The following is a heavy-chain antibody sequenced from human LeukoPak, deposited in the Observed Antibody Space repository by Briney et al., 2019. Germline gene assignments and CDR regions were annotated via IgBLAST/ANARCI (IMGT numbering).Heavy chain of an antibody. V-gene: IGHV3-23*01. D-gene: IGHD4-17*01. CDR2: ITGSGAYT. CDR3: AKGDYGDYAFDY. J-gene: IGHJ4*02. Sequence: GGSLRLSCAASGLTFSSYAMSWVRQAPGKGLEWVSTITGSGAYTYYADSVKGRFTISRDNSKNTVSLQMNSLRAEDTAVYYCAKGDYGDYAFDYWGRGILVTVSS. CDR1: GLTFSSYA.